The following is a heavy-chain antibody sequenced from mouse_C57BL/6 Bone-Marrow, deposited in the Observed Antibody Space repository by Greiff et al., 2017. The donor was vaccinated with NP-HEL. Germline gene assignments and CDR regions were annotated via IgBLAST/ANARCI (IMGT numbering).Heavy chain of an antibody. Sequence: VQLQQSGPELVKPGASVKISCKASGYSFTDYNMNWVKRSNGKSLEWIGVINPNYGTTSYNQKFKGKATLTVDQSSSTAYMQLNSLTSEDSAVYYCARPRVYDVSYAMDYWGQGTSVTVSS. J-gene: IGHJ4*01. D-gene: IGHD2-12*01. CDR3: ARPRVYDVSYAMDY. CDR1: GYSFTDYN. CDR2: INPNYGTT. V-gene: IGHV1-39*01.